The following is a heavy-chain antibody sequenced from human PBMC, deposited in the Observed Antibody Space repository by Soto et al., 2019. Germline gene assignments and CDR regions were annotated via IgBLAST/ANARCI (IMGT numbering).Heavy chain of an antibody. CDR3: AQERIEIQGRFDS. CDR1: GFTFSGFG. D-gene: IGHD2-15*01. Sequence: GGSLRLSCAASGFTFSGFGMHWVRQAPGKGLEWVALIIPSATTYYADPVKGRFTISSDNSKNTLYLEMNSLKSDDTAVYYCAQERIEIQGRFDSWGPGTLVTVSS. V-gene: IGHV3-NL1*01. J-gene: IGHJ4*02. CDR2: IIPSATT.